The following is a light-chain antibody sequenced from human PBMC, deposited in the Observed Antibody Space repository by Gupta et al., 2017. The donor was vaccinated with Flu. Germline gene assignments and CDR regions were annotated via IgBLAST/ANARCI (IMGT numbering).Light chain of an antibody. J-gene: IGKJ2*02. V-gene: IGKV2-30*01. CDR1: QSLVYKNGITY. CDR2: EGS. Sequence: DVVMSQSPLSLSVTLGQAASISCRSSQSLVYKNGITYLTWFQQRPGQSPRRLIYEGSKRDHGVPHRFSGSGPGTDFTLKSSRGVAEDLGVYYGRRGKHPWTFGQGTRMEI. CDR3: RRGKHPWT.